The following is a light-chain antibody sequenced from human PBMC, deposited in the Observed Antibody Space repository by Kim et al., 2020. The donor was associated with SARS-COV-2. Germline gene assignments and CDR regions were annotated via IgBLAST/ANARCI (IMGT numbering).Light chain of an antibody. CDR1: QSVSSNY. J-gene: IGKJ1*01. Sequence: PGERATLSCRASQSVSSNYLAWYQQRPGQAPRLLIYGASSRATGIPDRFSGSGSGTDFTLTITRLEPEDFAVYYCQQYSSSPATFGQGTKVDIK. CDR2: GAS. V-gene: IGKV3-20*01. CDR3: QQYSSSPAT.